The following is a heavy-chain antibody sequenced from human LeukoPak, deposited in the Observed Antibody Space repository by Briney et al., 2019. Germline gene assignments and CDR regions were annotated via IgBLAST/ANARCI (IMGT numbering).Heavy chain of an antibody. V-gene: IGHV4-39*01. CDR1: GGSISSSSYY. J-gene: IGHJ5*02. Sequence: SETLSLTCTVSGGSISSSSYYWGWNRQPPGKGLEWIGTIYYSGSTYYNPSLRSRGTISVDTSKNQFSLNLNSVTAADTALYYCARVPVNCCDDCSFDPWGQGTLVTVSS. CDR2: IYYSGST. D-gene: IGHD2-21*01. CDR3: ARVPVNCCDDCSFDP.